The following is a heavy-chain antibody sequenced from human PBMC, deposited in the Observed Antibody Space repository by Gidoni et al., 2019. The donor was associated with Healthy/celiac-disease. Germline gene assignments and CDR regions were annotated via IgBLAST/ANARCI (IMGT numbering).Heavy chain of an antibody. V-gene: IGHV4-31*03. Sequence: QVQLQESGPGLVKPSQTLSLTCTVSGGSISSGGYYWSWIRQHPGKGLEWIGYSYYSGSTYYNPSLKSRVTISVDTSNNQFSLKLSSVTAADTAVYYCARANYDFWSGYLFYFDYWGQGTLVTVSS. CDR3: ARANYDFWSGYLFYFDY. CDR1: GGSISSGGYY. CDR2: SYYSGST. J-gene: IGHJ4*02. D-gene: IGHD3-3*01.